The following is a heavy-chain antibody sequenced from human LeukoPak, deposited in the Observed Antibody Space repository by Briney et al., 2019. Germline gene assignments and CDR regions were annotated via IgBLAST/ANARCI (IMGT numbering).Heavy chain of an antibody. CDR2: TRNKANSYTA. CDR3: SRDQTPYY. Sequence: PGGSLRLSCAASGFTFSSYSMNWVRQAPGKGLEWVGRTRNKANSYTAEYAASVKGRFTISRDDSKSIAYLQMNSLKTEDTAVYFCSRDQTPYYWGQGTLVTVSS. J-gene: IGHJ4*02. V-gene: IGHV3-72*01. CDR1: GFTFSSYS.